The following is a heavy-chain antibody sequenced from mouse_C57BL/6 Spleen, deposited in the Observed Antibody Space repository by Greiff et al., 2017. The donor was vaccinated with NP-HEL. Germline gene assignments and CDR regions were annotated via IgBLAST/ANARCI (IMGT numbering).Heavy chain of an antibody. CDR1: GFTFSDYY. Sequence: EVQVVESEGGLVQPGSSMKLSCTASGFTFSDYYMAWVRQVPEKGLEWVANINYDGSSTYYLDSLKSRFIISRDNAKNILYLQMSSLKSEDTATYYCAREGVYYYGSSYFYYFDYWGQGTTLTVSS. V-gene: IGHV5-16*01. J-gene: IGHJ2*01. CDR3: AREGVYYYGSSYFYYFDY. CDR2: INYDGSST. D-gene: IGHD1-1*01.